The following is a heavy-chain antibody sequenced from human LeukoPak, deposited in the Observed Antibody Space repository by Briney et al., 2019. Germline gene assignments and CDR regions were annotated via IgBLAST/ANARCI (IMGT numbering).Heavy chain of an antibody. J-gene: IGHJ4*02. CDR1: GFSVSSSY. CDR2: IYSGGNR. CDR3: VYGDFVRTVNYFDY. D-gene: IGHD4-17*01. Sequence: GGSLRLSCAASGFSVSSSYMSWVRQAPGKGLEWVSVIYSGGNRYYADFAKGRFTISRDNFKNSLFLQMTSLGAEDTALYYCVYGDFVRTVNYFDYWGQGTLVTVSS. V-gene: IGHV3-66*01.